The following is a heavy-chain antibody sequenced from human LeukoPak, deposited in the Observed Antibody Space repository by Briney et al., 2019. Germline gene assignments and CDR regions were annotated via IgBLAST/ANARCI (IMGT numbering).Heavy chain of an antibody. Sequence: SETLSLTCTVSGGSISSSSYYWGWIRQPPGKGLEWIGSIYYSGSTYYNPSLKSRVTISVDTSKNQFSLKLSSVTAADTAVYYCARDRYPGLRGRRALIWGSYRHDAFDIWGQGTMVTVSS. D-gene: IGHD3-16*02. CDR2: IYYSGST. V-gene: IGHV4-39*07. CDR3: ARDRYPGLRGRRALIWGSYRHDAFDI. J-gene: IGHJ3*02. CDR1: GGSISSSSYY.